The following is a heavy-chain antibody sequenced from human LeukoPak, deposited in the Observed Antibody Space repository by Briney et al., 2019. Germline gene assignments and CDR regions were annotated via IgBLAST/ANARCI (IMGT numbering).Heavy chain of an antibody. CDR3: ARTSLVTVFNWFDP. CDR2: ISSSSSYI. V-gene: IGHV3-21*01. Sequence: GGSLRLSCAASGFTFSSYSMNWVRQAPGKGLEWVSSISSSSSYIYYADSVKGRFTISRDNAKNSLYLQMNSLRAEDTAVYYCARTSLVTVFNWFDPWGQGTLVTVSS. D-gene: IGHD3-16*02. J-gene: IGHJ5*02. CDR1: GFTFSSYS.